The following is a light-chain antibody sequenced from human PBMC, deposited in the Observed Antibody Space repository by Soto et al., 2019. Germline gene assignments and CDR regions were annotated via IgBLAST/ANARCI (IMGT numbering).Light chain of an antibody. V-gene: IGLV2-11*01. CDR1: SSDVVGYHY. Sequence: QSALTQPRSVSGSPGQSVTISCTGTSSDVVGYHYVSCYQQHPGKAPKLMIYDVTKRPSGVPDRFSGSESVTTACLTISGLQAEDEADYYCGSNGGSYSSVFGTGPKVTVL. CDR3: GSNGGSYSSV. CDR2: DVT. J-gene: IGLJ1*01.